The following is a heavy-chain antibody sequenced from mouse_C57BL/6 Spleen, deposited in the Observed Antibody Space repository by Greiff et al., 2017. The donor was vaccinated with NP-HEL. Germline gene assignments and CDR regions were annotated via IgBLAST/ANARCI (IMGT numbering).Heavy chain of an antibody. V-gene: IGHV1-53*01. CDR3: ARGRAGHFEY. Sequence: QVQLKQPGTELVKPGASVKLSCKASGYTFTSYWMQWVKQRPVQGLEWIGNINPCTGGTNYNQKFKDKATLTVDKSSSTAYMQLSSLTSEDSAVYYCARGRAGHFEYWGQGTLVTVSA. CDR1: GYTFTSYW. CDR2: INPCTGGT. D-gene: IGHD3-3*01. J-gene: IGHJ3*01.